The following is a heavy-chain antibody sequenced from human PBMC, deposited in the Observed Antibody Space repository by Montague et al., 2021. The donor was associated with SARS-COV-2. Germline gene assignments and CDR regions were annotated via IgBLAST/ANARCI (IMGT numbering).Heavy chain of an antibody. J-gene: IGHJ2*01. V-gene: IGHV4-59*01. CDR1: GGSISSYY. D-gene: IGHD3-22*01. CDR3: ARGPQEYRITMIVVGYWYFDL. CDR2: IYYSGST. Sequence: SETLSLTCTVSGGSISSYYWSWIRQPPGKGLEWIGYIYYSGSTNYNPSLKSRVTISVDTSKNQFSLKLSSVTAADTAVYYCARGPQEYRITMIVVGYWYFDLWGRGTLVTVSS.